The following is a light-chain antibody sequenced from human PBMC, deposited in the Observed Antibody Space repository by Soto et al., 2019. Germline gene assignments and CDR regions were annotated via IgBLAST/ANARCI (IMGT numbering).Light chain of an antibody. CDR2: EVS. V-gene: IGLV2-14*01. Sequence: QSALTQPASVSGSPGQSITISCTGTNSDVGGYNYVSWFQQHPGIVPKLMIYEVSNRPSGVSNRFSGSKSVNTASLTISGLQSEDEAYYYCISYTSKSTWVFGGGTKVTVL. J-gene: IGLJ2*01. CDR1: NSDVGGYNY. CDR3: ISYTSKSTWV.